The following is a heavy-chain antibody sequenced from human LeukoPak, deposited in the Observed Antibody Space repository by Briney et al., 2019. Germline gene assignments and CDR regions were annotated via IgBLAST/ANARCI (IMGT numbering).Heavy chain of an antibody. CDR2: ISSSSSYI. J-gene: IGHJ4*02. CDR1: GFTFSSYS. V-gene: IGHV3-21*01. D-gene: IGHD5-18*01. CDR3: ATSAMAPYYFDY. Sequence: GGSLRLSCAASGFTFSSYSMNWVRQAPGKGLEWVSSISSSSSYIYYADSVKGRFTISRDNAKNSLYLQMNSLRAEATAVYYCATSAMAPYYFDYWGQGTLVTVSS.